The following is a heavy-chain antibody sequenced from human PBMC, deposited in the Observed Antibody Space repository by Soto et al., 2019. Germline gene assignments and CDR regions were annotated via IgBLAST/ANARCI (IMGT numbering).Heavy chain of an antibody. CDR2: ISVYYENT. CDR3: ALLRFWINVCYY. V-gene: IGHV1-18*01. J-gene: IGHJ4*02. CDR1: GYTFTNSG. Sequence: QVQLVQSGAEVKKPGASVKVSCKASGYTFTNSGLSWVRQAPGQGLEWMGWISVYYENTNYAQKFQGRVTMTTDTATSTAYRQLRGLRSDVSAVYYFALLRFWINVCYYLGQGTLVTVSS. D-gene: IGHD2-15*01.